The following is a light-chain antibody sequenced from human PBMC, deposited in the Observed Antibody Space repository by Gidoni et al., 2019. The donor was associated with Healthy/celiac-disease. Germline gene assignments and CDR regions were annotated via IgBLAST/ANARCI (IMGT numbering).Light chain of an antibody. CDR1: QSVSSY. V-gene: IGKV3-11*01. CDR3: QQRSNWPPGALT. J-gene: IGKJ4*01. CDR2: DAS. Sequence: EIVLTQSPATLSLSPGERATLSCRASQSVSSYLAWYQQKPGQAPRLRIYDASNRATGIPARFSGSGSGTDFTLTISSLEPEDFAVYYCQQRSNWPPGALTFGGXTKVEIK.